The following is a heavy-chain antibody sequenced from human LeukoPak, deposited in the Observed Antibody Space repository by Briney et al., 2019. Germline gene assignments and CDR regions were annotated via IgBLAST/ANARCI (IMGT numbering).Heavy chain of an antibody. V-gene: IGHV1-69*01. CDR2: IIPIFGTA. Sequence: SVKVSCKASGGTFSSYAISWVRQAPGQGLEWMGGIIPIFGTANYAQKFQGRVTITADESTSTAYMELSSLRSEDTAVYYCARSAAVIYYYYGMDVWGQGTTVTVSS. CDR1: GGTFSSYA. CDR3: ARSAAVIYYYYGMDV. J-gene: IGHJ6*02. D-gene: IGHD3-22*01.